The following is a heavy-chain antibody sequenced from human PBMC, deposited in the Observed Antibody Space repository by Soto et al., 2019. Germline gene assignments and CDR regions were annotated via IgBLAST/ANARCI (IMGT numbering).Heavy chain of an antibody. V-gene: IGHV4-4*02. CDR3: ATADCGSDCYSGS. CDR2: IHHSGST. CDR1: GGSISSNC. Sequence: QVQLQESGPGLVKPSGTLSLTCTVSGGSISSNCWTWVRQPPGKGLEWIGEIHHSGSTNYNSSLKSRVTISVDKSKNQFSLKLTSVTAADTAVYYCATADCGSDCYSGSWGQGTLVTVSS. J-gene: IGHJ5*02. D-gene: IGHD2-21*02.